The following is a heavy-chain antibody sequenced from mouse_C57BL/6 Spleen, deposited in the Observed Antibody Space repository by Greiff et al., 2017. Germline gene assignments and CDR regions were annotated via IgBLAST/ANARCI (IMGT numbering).Heavy chain of an antibody. Sequence: QVQLQQSGAELARPGASVKLSCKASGYTFTSYGISWVKQRPGQGLEWIGEIYPRSGNTYYNAKFKGKATLTADKSSSILYMVLRILTSDDTAVYVSAVCDYGSSYVWYFDYWGTGTTVTVSS. CDR2: IYPRSGNT. D-gene: IGHD1-1*01. CDR3: AVCDYGSSYVWYFDY. J-gene: IGHJ1*03. V-gene: IGHV1-81*01. CDR1: GYTFTSYG.